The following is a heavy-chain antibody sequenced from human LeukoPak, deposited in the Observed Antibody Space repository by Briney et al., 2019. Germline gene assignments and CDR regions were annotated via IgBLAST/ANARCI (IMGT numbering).Heavy chain of an antibody. CDR2: IYTRGST. V-gene: IGHV4-4*09. CDR3: ARHWIETTNTYSYWFDL. CDR1: GDSINSNY. J-gene: IGHJ5*02. Sequence: SQTLSLTCTLSGDSINSNYSSWIRQPPGRGLEWIGFIYTRGSTKNNTSLKSRSTISGDTDKNQVSQTLNSVTAEDKAVYYCARHWIETTNTYSYWFDLWGQGTLVTVSS. D-gene: IGHD1-1*01.